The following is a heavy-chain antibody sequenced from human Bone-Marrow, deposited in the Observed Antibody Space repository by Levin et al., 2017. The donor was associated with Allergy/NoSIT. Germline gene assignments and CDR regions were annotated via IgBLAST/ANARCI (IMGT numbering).Heavy chain of an antibody. CDR1: GFTFSSYW. CDR2: INGEGSVT. CDR3: VRVGYSSG. V-gene: IGHV3-74*01. Sequence: LSLTCAASGFTFSSYWIHWVRQAAGKGPVWVSRINGEGSVTDYADSVKGRFTISRDNAKNTVYLQMHSLRVEDTAVYYCVRVGYSSGWGQGTLVTVSS. D-gene: IGHD6-19*01. J-gene: IGHJ4*02.